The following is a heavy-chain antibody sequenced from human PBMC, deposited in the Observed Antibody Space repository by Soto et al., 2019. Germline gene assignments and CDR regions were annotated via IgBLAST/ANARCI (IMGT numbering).Heavy chain of an antibody. J-gene: IGHJ4*02. CDR1: GFTVSSNY. CDR2: IYSGGRT. V-gene: IGHV3-66*01. CDR3: ARIRYGY. Sequence: GGSLRLSCAASGFTVSSNYMSWVRQAPGKGLEWVSVIYSGGRTFYADSVKGRFNISRDNSKNTLYLEMNSLRAEDTAVYYCARIRYGYWGQGATVTVSS. D-gene: IGHD3-9*01.